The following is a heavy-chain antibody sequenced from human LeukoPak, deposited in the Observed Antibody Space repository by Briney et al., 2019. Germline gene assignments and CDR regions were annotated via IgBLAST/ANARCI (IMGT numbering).Heavy chain of an antibody. J-gene: IGHJ5*02. CDR1: GYIFTNYY. CDR2: INPNGINT. Sequence: ASVKVSCKVSGYIFTNYYMHWVRQAPGQGLEWMGIINPNGINTNYAQNFQGRVTMTRDMSTNTIYMELSSLRSEDTAVYYCARGPHIRTYDRDNWFDPWGQGTLVTVSS. CDR3: ARGPHIRTYDRDNWFDP. D-gene: IGHD3-3*01. V-gene: IGHV1-46*01.